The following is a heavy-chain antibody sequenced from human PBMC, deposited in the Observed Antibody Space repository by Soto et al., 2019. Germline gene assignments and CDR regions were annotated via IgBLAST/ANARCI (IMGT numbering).Heavy chain of an antibody. V-gene: IGHV3-23*01. Sequence: EVQLLESGGGLVQPGGSLRLSCAASGFTFSSYAMSWVRQAPGKGLEWVSAISGSGGSTYYADSVKGRFTISRDNSKNTPYLQRNSLRAEDTAVDDCAYSSTHFVCWGQGPVVTV. J-gene: IGHJ4*02. D-gene: IGHD6-13*01. CDR2: ISGSGGST. CDR3: AYSSTHFVC. CDR1: GFTFSSYA.